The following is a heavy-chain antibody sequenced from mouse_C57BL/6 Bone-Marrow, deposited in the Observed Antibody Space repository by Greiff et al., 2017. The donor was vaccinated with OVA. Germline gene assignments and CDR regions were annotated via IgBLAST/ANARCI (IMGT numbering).Heavy chain of an antibody. Sequence: QVQLQQPGAELVKPGASVKLSCKASGYTFTSYWMQWVKQRPGQGLEWIGEIDPSDSYTNYNQKFKGKATLTVDTSSSTAYMQLSSLTSEDSAVYYCASAVFAYWGQWTLVTVSA. CDR2: IDPSDSYT. V-gene: IGHV1-50*01. CDR3: ASAVFAY. J-gene: IGHJ3*01. CDR1: GYTFTSYW.